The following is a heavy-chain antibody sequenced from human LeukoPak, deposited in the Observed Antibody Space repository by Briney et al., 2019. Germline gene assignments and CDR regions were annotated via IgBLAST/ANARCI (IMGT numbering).Heavy chain of an antibody. D-gene: IGHD3-10*01. CDR2: IYPGDSDT. V-gene: IGHV5-51*01. J-gene: IGHJ4*02. Sequence: GESLKIPCKGSGYSFTSYCIGWVRQMPGKGLECMGIIYPGDSDTRYSPSFQGQVTISVDKSINTAYLQWSSLKASDTAMYYCARHETGPFFDYWGQGTLVTVSS. CDR1: GYSFTSYC. CDR3: ARHETGPFFDY.